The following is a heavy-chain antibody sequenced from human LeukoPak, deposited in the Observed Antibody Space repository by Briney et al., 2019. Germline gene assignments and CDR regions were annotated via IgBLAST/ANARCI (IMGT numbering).Heavy chain of an antibody. CDR2: INPNSGGT. V-gene: IGHV1-2*06. CDR1: GYTFTGYY. D-gene: IGHD3-22*01. CDR3: ARDSSGYAFDI. J-gene: IGHJ3*02. Sequence: ASVKVSCKASGYTFTGYYMHWVRQAPGQGLEWMGRINPNSGGTNYAQKFQGRVTMTRDESTSTAYMELSSLRSEDTAVYYCARDSSGYAFDIWGQGTMVTVSS.